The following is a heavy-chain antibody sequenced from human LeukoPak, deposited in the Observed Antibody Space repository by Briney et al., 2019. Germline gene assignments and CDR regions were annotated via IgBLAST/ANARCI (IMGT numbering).Heavy chain of an antibody. V-gene: IGHV3-23*01. D-gene: IGHD3-22*01. CDR1: GFTFSIYA. CDR3: LDSSGYYNDY. J-gene: IGHJ4*02. CDR2: ISGSGGST. Sequence: GGSLRLSSAASGFTFSIYAMSWVRQAPREGLEWVSAISGSGGSTYYADSVKGRFTISRDNSKNTLYLQMNSLRAEDTAVYYCLDSSGYYNDYWGQGTLVTVSS.